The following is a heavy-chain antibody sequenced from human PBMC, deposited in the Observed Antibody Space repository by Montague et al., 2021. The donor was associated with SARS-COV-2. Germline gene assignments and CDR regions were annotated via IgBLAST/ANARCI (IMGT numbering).Heavy chain of an antibody. CDR2: SYSVGST. Sequence: SETLSLTCTVSGASVGSSDWGWIRQSPGKGLEWIGYSYSVGSTDYNPSLKSRATISRDTSKNQFSLKVRSVTAADTAVYYCARETMTADAFDIWGQGTMVPVPS. CDR1: GASVGSSD. CDR3: ARETMTADAFDI. J-gene: IGHJ3*02. V-gene: IGHV4-59*02. D-gene: IGHD1-14*01.